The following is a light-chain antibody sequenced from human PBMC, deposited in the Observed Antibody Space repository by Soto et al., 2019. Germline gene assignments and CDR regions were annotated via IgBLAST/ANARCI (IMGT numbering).Light chain of an antibody. CDR3: QQSYRTPYT. CDR2: AAS. CDR1: QSVSSY. Sequence: DILMTQSPSSLSASVGDRVTITCRASQSVSSYLNWYQQKPGKAPRLLIYAASSLQSGVPSRFSGSGSGTDFTLTISSLQHEDFATYYFQQSYRTPYTFGQGTKLEIK. V-gene: IGKV1-39*01. J-gene: IGKJ2*01.